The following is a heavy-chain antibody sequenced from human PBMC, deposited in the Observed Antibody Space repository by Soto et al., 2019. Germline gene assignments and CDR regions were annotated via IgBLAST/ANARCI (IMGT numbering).Heavy chain of an antibody. V-gene: IGHV3-30*18. D-gene: IGHD3-10*01. CDR1: GFTFSRYD. CDR2: ISYDGSNT. Sequence: QVQLVESGGGVVQPGRSLRLSCAGAGFTFSRYDMHWVRQAPGKGLEWVALISYDGSNTYSADSVKGRFTISRDNSKDTLYLQTNSLRPEDTAVYYCVKGREGRGGSGEFDSWGQGTLVTVSS. J-gene: IGHJ4*02. CDR3: VKGREGRGGSGEFDS.